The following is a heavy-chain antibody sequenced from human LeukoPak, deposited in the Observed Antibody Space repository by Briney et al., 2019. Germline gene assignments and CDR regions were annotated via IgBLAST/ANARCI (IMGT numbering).Heavy chain of an antibody. J-gene: IGHJ5*02. Sequence: GGSLRLSCAASGFTFRTYAMSWVRQAPGKGLEWVSAITGSGTSTDYADSVKGRFTISRDNSKNTLYLQMNSLRAEDTAVYYCAKGPHGVIAAAGTFDPWGQGTLVTVSS. V-gene: IGHV3-23*01. CDR2: ITGSGTST. D-gene: IGHD6-13*01. CDR3: AKGPHGVIAAAGTFDP. CDR1: GFTFRTYA.